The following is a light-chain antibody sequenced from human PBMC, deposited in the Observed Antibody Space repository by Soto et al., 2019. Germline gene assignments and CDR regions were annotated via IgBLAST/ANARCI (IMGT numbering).Light chain of an antibody. V-gene: IGKV4-1*01. CDR2: WAS. Sequence: DIVMTQSPDSLAVYLGERATINCKSSQSVLYSSNHKNYLAWYQQKPGQPPKLLIYWASTRESGVPDRFSGSGSGTDFTLTISSLQAEDVVVYYCQQYYSTPLTFGGGTKVEIK. CDR3: QQYYSTPLT. J-gene: IGKJ4*01. CDR1: QSVLYSSNHKNY.